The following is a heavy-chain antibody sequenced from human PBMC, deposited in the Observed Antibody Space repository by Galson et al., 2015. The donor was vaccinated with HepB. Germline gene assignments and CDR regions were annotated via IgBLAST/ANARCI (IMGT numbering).Heavy chain of an antibody. J-gene: IGHJ4*02. D-gene: IGHD5-12*01. CDR1: GGTFSSYA. CDR3: AREPSTRVATISREDSAENFDY. Sequence: SVKVSCKASGGTFSSYAISWVRQAPGQGLEWMGRIIPILGIANYAQKFRGRVTITADKSTSTAYMELSSLRSEDTAVYYCAREPSTRVATISREDSAENFDYWGQGTLVTVSS. V-gene: IGHV1-69*04. CDR2: IIPILGIA.